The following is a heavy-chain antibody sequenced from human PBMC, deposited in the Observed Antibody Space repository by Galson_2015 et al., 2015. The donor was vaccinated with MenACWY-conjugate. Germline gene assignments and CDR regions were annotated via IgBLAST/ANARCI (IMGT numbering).Heavy chain of an antibody. D-gene: IGHD6-19*01. V-gene: IGHV6-1*01. CDR3: ASQGIAVAGVIDY. CDR1: GDSVSSNSAA. Sequence: CAISGDSVSSNSAAWNWIRQSPSRGLEWLGRTYYRSEWYKYYAASVKSRMTINVDTSKNQFSLQLNSVTPEDTAMYYCASQGIAVAGVIDYWGQGILVTVSS. CDR2: TYYRSEWYK. J-gene: IGHJ4*02.